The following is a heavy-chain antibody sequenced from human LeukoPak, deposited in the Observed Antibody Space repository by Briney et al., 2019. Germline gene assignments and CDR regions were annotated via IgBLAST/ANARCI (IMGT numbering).Heavy chain of an antibody. Sequence: PGGSLSLSCAASGFTFSSYWMHWLRQVPGKGLVWVSRINSDGSSTSYADSVKGRFTISRDNAKNTLYVKRKSLRAEDTALYYCAKSRYPGLVLDYLDYWGQGTLVTVSS. CDR2: INSDGSST. CDR3: AKSRYPGLVLDYLDY. D-gene: IGHD6-19*01. CDR1: GFTFSSYW. J-gene: IGHJ4*02. V-gene: IGHV3-74*01.